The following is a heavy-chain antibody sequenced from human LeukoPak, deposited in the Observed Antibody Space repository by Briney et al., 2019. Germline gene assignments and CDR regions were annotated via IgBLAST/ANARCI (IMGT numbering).Heavy chain of an antibody. CDR3: ARGAYDY. Sequence: GGSLRLSCAASGFTFSSYSMNWVRQAPGKGLEWVSSISSSSSYIYYADSMKGRFTISRDNAKNSLYLHMNSLRAQDTAVYYCARGAYDYWRQGTLVTVSS. V-gene: IGHV3-21*01. J-gene: IGHJ4*02. CDR2: ISSSSSYI. CDR1: GFTFSSYS.